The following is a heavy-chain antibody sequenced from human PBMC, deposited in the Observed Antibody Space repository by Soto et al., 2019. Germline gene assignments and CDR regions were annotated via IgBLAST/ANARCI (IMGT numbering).Heavy chain of an antibody. Sequence: TPSLTCTVSGGSLNRGDYYWTLIRQPPGKGLEWIGYIYYSGSTYYNPSLKSRVTISVDTSKNQFSLKLSSVTAADTAVYYCARVEVHAFDIWGQGTMVTVSS. J-gene: IGHJ3*02. CDR2: IYYSGST. CDR3: ARVEVHAFDI. V-gene: IGHV4-30-4*01. CDR1: GGSLNRGDYY.